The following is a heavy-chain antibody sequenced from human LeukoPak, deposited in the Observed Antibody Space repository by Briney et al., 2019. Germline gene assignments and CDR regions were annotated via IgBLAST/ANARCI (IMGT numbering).Heavy chain of an antibody. J-gene: IGHJ4*02. CDR1: GGSISSSSYY. V-gene: IGHV4-39*01. CDR2: IYYSGGT. D-gene: IGHD3-16*02. Sequence: SETLSLTCTVSGGSISSSSYYWGWIRQPPGKGLEWIGSIYYSGGTYYNPSLKSRVTISVDTSENQFSLKLSSVTAADTAVYYCARTGYTTYYDYIWGSYRPGYFDYWGQGTLVTVSS. CDR3: ARTGYTTYYDYIWGSYRPGYFDY.